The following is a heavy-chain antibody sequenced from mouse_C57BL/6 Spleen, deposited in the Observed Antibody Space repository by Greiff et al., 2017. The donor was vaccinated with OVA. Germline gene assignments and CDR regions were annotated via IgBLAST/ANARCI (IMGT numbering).Heavy chain of an antibody. CDR1: GYTFTDYN. J-gene: IGHJ3*01. CDR3: ARSDWDPAWFAY. V-gene: IGHV1-18*01. D-gene: IGHD4-1*01. CDR2: INPNNGGT. Sequence: SGPELVKPGASVKIPCKASGYTFTDYNMDWVKQSHGKSLEWIGDINPNNGGTIYNQKFKGKATLTVDKSSSTAYMELRSLTSEDTAVYYCARSDWDPAWFAYWGQGTLVTVSA.